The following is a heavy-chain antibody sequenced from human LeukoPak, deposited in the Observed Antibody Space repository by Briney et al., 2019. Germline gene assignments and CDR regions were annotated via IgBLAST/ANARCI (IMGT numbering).Heavy chain of an antibody. Sequence: PGRSLRLSCAASGFTFSSYAMHWVRQAPGKGLEWVAVISYDGSNKYYADSVKGRFTISRDNSKNTLYLQMNSLRAEDTAVYYCARVLRYFDILQAFDIWGQGTMVTVSS. CDR3: ARVLRYFDILQAFDI. V-gene: IGHV3-30-3*01. CDR1: GFTFSSYA. D-gene: IGHD3-9*01. J-gene: IGHJ3*02. CDR2: ISYDGSNK.